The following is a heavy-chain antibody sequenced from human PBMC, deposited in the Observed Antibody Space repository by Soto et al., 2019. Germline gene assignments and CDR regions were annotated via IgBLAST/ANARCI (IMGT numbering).Heavy chain of an antibody. Sequence: EVQLLECGGGLVQPGGSLRLSCAASGFTFSSYAMSWVRQAPGKGLEWVSAISGSGGSTYYADSVKGRFTISRDNSKNTLYLQMNSLSAEDTAVYYCANEPEVWFGELNYYFDYWGQVPLVTVSS. J-gene: IGHJ4*02. CDR3: ANEPEVWFGELNYYFDY. CDR1: GFTFSSYA. D-gene: IGHD3-10*01. CDR2: ISGSGGST. V-gene: IGHV3-23*01.